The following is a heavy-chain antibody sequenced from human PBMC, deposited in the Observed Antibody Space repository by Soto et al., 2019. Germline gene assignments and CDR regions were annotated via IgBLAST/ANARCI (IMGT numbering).Heavy chain of an antibody. CDR1: YYSIGSTYY. V-gene: IGHV4-38-2*02. D-gene: IGHD4-17*01. Sequence: ETLSLTCPVSYYSIGSTYYWCWIRQPPGKGLEWIGNIYHSGSTYYNPSLKSRVTMSVDTSKNQFSLKLSSVTAADTAVYYCARDFYGDYAAYYFAMDVWGQGTKVTVYS. J-gene: IGHJ6*02. CDR3: ARDFYGDYAAYYFAMDV. CDR2: IYHSGST.